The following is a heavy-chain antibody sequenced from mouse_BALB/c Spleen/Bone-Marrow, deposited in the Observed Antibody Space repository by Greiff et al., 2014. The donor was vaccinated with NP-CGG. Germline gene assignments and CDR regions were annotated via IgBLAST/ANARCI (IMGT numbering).Heavy chain of an antibody. CDR1: GYTFSSYW. Sequence: QVQLKESGAELMKPGASVKISCKATGYTFSSYWLEWVKQRPGHGLEWIGEILPGSASNNYNEKFKGKATFAADTSSNTAYMQLSSLTPEDSAVYYCARGGYYGPRFAFWGQGTLVTVSA. J-gene: IGHJ3*01. CDR2: ILPGSASN. V-gene: IGHV1-9*01. D-gene: IGHD1-2*01. CDR3: ARGGYYGPRFAF.